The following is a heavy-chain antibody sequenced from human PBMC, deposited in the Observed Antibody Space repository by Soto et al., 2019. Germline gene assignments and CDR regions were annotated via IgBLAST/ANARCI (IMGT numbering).Heavy chain of an antibody. V-gene: IGHV3-21*01. J-gene: IGHJ5*02. CDR1: GFTFRSFT. CDR3: TRDASRDSSARGWFDP. Sequence: GGSLRLSCAASGFTFRSFTMNWVRQAPGKGLEWVSTISSNSAYIYYTDALRGRFTISRDNAKNSLHLQMNSLRAEDTAVYYCTRDASRDSSARGWFDPSGPGTLVTVSS. D-gene: IGHD6-13*01. CDR2: ISSNSAYI.